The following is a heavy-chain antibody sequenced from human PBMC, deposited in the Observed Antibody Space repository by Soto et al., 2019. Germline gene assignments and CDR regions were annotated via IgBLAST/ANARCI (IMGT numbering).Heavy chain of an antibody. CDR2: ISVYNGNT. CDR3: ARDPGVHSSSWSRTHYYYGMDV. Sequence: QVQLVQSGAEVKKPGASVKVSCKASGYTFTSYGISWVRQAPGQGLEWMGWISVYNGNTNYAQKLQGRVTMTTDTSPSTAYMELRSLRSDDTAVYYCARDPGVHSSSWSRTHYYYGMDVWGQGTTVTVSS. J-gene: IGHJ6*02. V-gene: IGHV1-18*01. D-gene: IGHD6-13*01. CDR1: GYTFTSYG.